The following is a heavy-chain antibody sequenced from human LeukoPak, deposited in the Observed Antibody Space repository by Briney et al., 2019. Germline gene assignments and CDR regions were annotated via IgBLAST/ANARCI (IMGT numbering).Heavy chain of an antibody. Sequence: GGSLRLSCVDSGFTFSTYSMNWVRQAPGKGLEWVSSISSSSSYIYYGDSVKGRFTISRDNAKNSLYLRMNSLRAEDTAVYYCAKDTPRGYNYGYFDYWGQGTLVTVSS. CDR1: GFTFSTYS. CDR2: ISSSSSYI. CDR3: AKDTPRGYNYGYFDY. D-gene: IGHD5-18*01. J-gene: IGHJ4*02. V-gene: IGHV3-21*04.